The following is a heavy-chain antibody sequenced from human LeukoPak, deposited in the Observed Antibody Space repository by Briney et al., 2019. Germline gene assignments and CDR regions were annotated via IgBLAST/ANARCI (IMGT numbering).Heavy chain of an antibody. D-gene: IGHD3-10*01. CDR2: INHSGST. CDR3: ARVWEVRGVIMSWFDP. J-gene: IGHJ5*02. V-gene: IGHV4-34*01. Sequence: PSETLSLTCAVYGGSFSNYYWSWIRQPPGKGLEWIGGINHSGSTNYNPSLKSRVTISVDTSKNQFSLKLSSVTAADTAVYYCARVWEVRGVIMSWFDPWGRGTLVTVSS. CDR1: GGSFSNYY.